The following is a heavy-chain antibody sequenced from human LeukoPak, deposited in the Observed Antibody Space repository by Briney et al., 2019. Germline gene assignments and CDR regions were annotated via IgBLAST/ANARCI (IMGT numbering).Heavy chain of an antibody. V-gene: IGHV3-30*18. J-gene: IGHJ4*02. Sequence: GGSLRLSCVASGFTFANSAMHWVRQAPGKGLEWVTFISFDGSAKYYADAAKGRFAISRDNSRNTLYLEMSSLGLQDTAVYFCVEERDRAGYFRYWGQGILVTVS. CDR2: ISFDGSAK. D-gene: IGHD6-19*01. CDR1: GFTFANSA. CDR3: VEERDRAGYFRY.